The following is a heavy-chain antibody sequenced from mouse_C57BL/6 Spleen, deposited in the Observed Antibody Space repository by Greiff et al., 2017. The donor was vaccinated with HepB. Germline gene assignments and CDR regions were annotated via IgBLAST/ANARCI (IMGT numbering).Heavy chain of an antibody. CDR1: GYTFTSYW. CDR3: ARSTVVAPDY. CDR2: IDPSDSYT. J-gene: IGHJ2*01. V-gene: IGHV1-69*01. D-gene: IGHD1-1*01. Sequence: VQLQQPGAELVMPGASVKLSCKASGYTFTSYWMHWVKQRPGQGLEWIGEIDPSDSYTNYNQKFKGKSTLTVDKSSSTAYMQLSSLTSEDSAVYYCARSTVVAPDYWGQVTTLTVSS.